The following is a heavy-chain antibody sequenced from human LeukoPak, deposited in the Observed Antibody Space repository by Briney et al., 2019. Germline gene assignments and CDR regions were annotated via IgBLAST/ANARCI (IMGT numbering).Heavy chain of an antibody. Sequence: SETLSLTCSVSGGSISSSRHCWSWIRQSPGKGREWIGSMCYNGNTYYQSSLKRRLTISVVTSKSLFSLRLNSVTAADASVYYCARHRYSTSMDFDLWGQGTLVTVSS. V-gene: IGHV4-39*01. J-gene: IGHJ4*02. CDR3: ARHRYSTSMDFDL. D-gene: IGHD5-12*01. CDR1: GGSISSSRHC. CDR2: MCYNGNT.